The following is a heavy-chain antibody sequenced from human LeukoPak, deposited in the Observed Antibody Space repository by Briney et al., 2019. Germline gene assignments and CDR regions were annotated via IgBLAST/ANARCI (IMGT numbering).Heavy chain of an antibody. D-gene: IGHD5-12*01. CDR2: IKKDGSET. CDR3: ARGRYSGTTYYFDC. Sequence: GGSLRPSCAASGFTFSTYWMSWVRQVPGKGLEWVANIKKDGSETYYVDSVKGRFTISRDNAKNSLYLQMNSLRAEDTAMYYCARGRYSGTTYYFDCWGQGTLVTVSS. CDR1: GFTFSTYW. V-gene: IGHV3-7*03. J-gene: IGHJ4*02.